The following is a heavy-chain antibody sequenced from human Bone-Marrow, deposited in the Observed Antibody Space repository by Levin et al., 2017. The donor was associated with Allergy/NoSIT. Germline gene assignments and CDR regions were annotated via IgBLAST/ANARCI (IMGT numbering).Heavy chain of an antibody. CDR1: GYTFTKYF. D-gene: IGHD2-8*02. J-gene: IGHJ4*02. CDR3: GRRYCTGGVCYRDY. CDR2: INTNTWNP. V-gene: IGHV7-4-1*02. Sequence: GASVKVSCKASGYTFTKYFIVWVRQAPGQGLEWMGWINTNTWNPTSARGFTGRFVFSLDTSVTTAYLQISSLKADDTAVYDCGRRYCTGGVCYRDYWGQGTLVTVSS.